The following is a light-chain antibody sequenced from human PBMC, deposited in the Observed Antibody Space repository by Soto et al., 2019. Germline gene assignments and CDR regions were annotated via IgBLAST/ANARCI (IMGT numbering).Light chain of an antibody. CDR2: QVT. J-gene: IGLJ1*01. V-gene: IGLV2-14*01. CDR1: TRDIAGYNY. CDR3: CSYAGTYSYV. Sequence: SVLTQPASVSGSLGQSITISCTGTTRDIAGYNYISWYQQLPGKAPKLMIYQVTIRPSGISNRFSGSKSGNTASLTISGLQAEDEADYYCCSYAGTYSYVFGTGTKVTV.